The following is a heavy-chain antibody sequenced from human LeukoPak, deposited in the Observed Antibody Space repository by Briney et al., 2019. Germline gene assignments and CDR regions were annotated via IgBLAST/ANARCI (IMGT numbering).Heavy chain of an antibody. CDR3: ARQGVGATTDYYYMDV. D-gene: IGHD1-26*01. V-gene: IGHV5-51*01. J-gene: IGHJ6*03. CDR1: GYSFTSYW. Sequence: GESLKISCKGSGYSFTSYWIGWVRQMPGKGLEWMGIIYPGDSDTRYSPSFQGQVTISADKSISTAYLQWSSLKASDTAMYYCARQGVGATTDYYYMDVWGKGTTVTVSS. CDR2: IYPGDSDT.